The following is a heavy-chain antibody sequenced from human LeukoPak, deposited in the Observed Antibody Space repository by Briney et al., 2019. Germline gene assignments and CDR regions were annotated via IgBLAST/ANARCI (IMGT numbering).Heavy chain of an antibody. V-gene: IGHV3-21*01. D-gene: IGHD3-3*01. Sequence: GGSLRLSCAASGFTFSSYSMNWVRQAPGKGLEWVSYISSASSYIYYADSVKGRFTISRDNAQNSLYLQMNSLRVEDTAVYYCATSDVTIFGVVTIPMGYWGQGTLVTVSS. J-gene: IGHJ4*02. CDR2: ISSASSYI. CDR3: ATSDVTIFGVVTIPMGY. CDR1: GFTFSSYS.